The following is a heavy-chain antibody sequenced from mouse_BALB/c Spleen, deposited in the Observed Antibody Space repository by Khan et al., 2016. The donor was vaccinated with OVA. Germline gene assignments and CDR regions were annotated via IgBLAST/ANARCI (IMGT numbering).Heavy chain of an antibody. D-gene: IGHD2-3*01. V-gene: IGHV1S137*01. CDR1: GYTFTDYA. J-gene: IGHJ2*01. CDR2: ISTYSGNT. Sequence: QVQLQQSGPELVRPGVSVKISCKGSGYTFTDYAMHWVKQSPAKSLEWIGLISTYSGNTNYKQKFKGKATMTVDTSSRTAYLELARWTLEDSAIYYCTRPAYDGYDDYWGQGTTLTVSS. CDR3: TRPAYDGYDDY.